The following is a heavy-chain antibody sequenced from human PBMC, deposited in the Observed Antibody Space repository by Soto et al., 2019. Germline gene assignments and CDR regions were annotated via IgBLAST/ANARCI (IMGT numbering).Heavy chain of an antibody. D-gene: IGHD1-1*01. CDR2: IWHDGSNK. CDR3: ARGSPRNTDFDY. CDR1: GFTFSSYG. Sequence: QVQLVEAGGGVVQPGRSLRLSCAASGFTFSSYGMHWVRQAPGKGLEWVAVIWHDGSNKYYADSVKGRFTISRDNSKNALYLQMNSLRAEDRAVYYCARGSPRNTDFDYWGQGTLVTVSS. V-gene: IGHV3-33*01. J-gene: IGHJ4*02.